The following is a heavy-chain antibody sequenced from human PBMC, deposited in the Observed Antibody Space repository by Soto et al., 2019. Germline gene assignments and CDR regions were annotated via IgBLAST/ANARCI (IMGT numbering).Heavy chain of an antibody. V-gene: IGHV3-33*01. CDR3: AGDLDWVTTGSFDY. Sequence: HPGGSLRLSCAASGFTFSSYGMHWVRQPPGKGLEWVAVISDDGTEIYYADSVRGRFTISRDNTNNMLYLQMNSLTAEDTAVYYCAGDLDWVTTGSFDYWGQGTLVTVSS. J-gene: IGHJ4*02. CDR1: GFTFSSYG. CDR2: ISDDGTEI. D-gene: IGHD4-17*01.